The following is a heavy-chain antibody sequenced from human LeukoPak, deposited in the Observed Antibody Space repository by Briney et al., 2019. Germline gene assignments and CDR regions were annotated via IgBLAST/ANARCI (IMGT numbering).Heavy chain of an antibody. V-gene: IGHV4-38-2*01. CDR1: GYSISSGYY. CDR3: ASGRFLEWLSFDY. J-gene: IGHJ4*02. Sequence: SETLSLTCAVSGYSISSGYYWGWIRQPPGKGLEWIGSIYHSGSAYYNPSLKSRVTISVDTSKNQFSLKLSSVTAADTAVYYCASGRFLEWLSFDYWGQGTLVTVSS. D-gene: IGHD3-3*01. CDR2: IYHSGSA.